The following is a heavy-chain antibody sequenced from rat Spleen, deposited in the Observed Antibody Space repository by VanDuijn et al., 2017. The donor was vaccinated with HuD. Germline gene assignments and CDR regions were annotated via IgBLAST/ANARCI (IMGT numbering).Heavy chain of an antibody. V-gene: IGHV5-25*01. CDR3: ARLALPGYNPWFAY. Sequence: EVQLVESGGGLVQPGRSMKLSCAASGFTFSNYYMAWVRKAPTKGLEWVASISTGGGNTYYRDSVKGRFTISRDNAKSTLYLQMDSLRSEDTATYYCARLALPGYNPWFAYWGQGTLVTVSS. D-gene: IGHD1-4*01. CDR2: ISTGGGNT. J-gene: IGHJ3*01. CDR1: GFTFSNYY.